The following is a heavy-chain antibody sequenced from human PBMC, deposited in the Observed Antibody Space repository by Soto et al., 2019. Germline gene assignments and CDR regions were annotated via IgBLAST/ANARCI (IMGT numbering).Heavy chain of an antibody. V-gene: IGHV1-69*13. D-gene: IGHD2-2*01. J-gene: IGHJ6*02. CDR1: GGTFSSYA. CDR3: ARDDNAIVLVPAAMVYYYGMDV. Sequence: GASVKVSCKASGGTFSSYAISWVRQAPGQGLEWMGGIIPIFGTANYAQKFQGRVTITADESTSTAYMELSSLRSEDTAVYYCARDDNAIVLVPAAMVYYYGMDVWGQGTTVTVSS. CDR2: IIPIFGTA.